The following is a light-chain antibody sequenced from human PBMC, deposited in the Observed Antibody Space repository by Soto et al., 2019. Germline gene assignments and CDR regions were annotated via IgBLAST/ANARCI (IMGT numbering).Light chain of an antibody. CDR1: QSVSSYS. CDR2: GTS. CDR3: QQYGSSSS. J-gene: IGKJ4*01. V-gene: IGKV3-20*01. Sequence: ENVLTQSPGTLSLSPGERATLSCRASQSVSSYSLAWYQQKPGQAPRLVMYGTSNRATGIPDRFSGSGSGTDFTLTISRLEPEDFAVYYCQQYGSSSSFGGGTKVEIK.